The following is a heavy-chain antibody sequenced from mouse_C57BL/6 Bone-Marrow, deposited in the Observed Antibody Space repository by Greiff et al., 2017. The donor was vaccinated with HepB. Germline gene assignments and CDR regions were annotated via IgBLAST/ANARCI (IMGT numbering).Heavy chain of an antibody. CDR2: IDPETGGT. V-gene: IGHV1-15*01. CDR3: TSALLGWFAY. J-gene: IGHJ3*01. CDR1: GYTFTDYE. Sequence: QVQLKQSGAELVRPGASVTLSCKASGYTFTDYEMHWVKQTPVHGLEWIGAIDPETGGTAYNQKFKGKAILTADKSSSTAYMELRSLTSEDSAVYYCTSALLGWFAYWGQGTLVTVSA. D-gene: IGHD1-1*01.